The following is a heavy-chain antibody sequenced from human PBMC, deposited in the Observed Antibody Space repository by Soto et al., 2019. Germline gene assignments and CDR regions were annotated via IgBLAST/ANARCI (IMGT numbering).Heavy chain of an antibody. D-gene: IGHD3-3*01. V-gene: IGHV3-30*18. CDR3: AKESLRFRKHYGMDV. J-gene: IGHJ6*02. Sequence: WGSLRLSCAASGFTLSSYGMHWVRQAPGKGLEWVAVISYDGSNKYYADSVKGRFTISRDNSKNTLYLQMNSLRAEDTAVYYCAKESLRFRKHYGMDVWGQGTTVTVSS. CDR2: ISYDGSNK. CDR1: GFTLSSYG.